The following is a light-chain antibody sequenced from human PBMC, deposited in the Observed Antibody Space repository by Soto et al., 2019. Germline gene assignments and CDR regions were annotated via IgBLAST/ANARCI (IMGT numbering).Light chain of an antibody. CDR2: EVS. CDR1: SSDVGGYNY. CDR3: GSYTSSATWV. Sequence: QSALTQPASVSGAPGQSITISCTGTSSDVGGYNYVSWYQQHPGKAPKLMVYEVSNRPSGVSHRFSGFKSGNTASLTISGLQTEDEADYYCGSYTSSATWVFGGGTKLTVL. V-gene: IGLV2-14*01. J-gene: IGLJ3*02.